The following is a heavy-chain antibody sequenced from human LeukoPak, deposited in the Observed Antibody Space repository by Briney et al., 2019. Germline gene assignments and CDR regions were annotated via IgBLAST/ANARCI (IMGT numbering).Heavy chain of an antibody. CDR3: ARLSEGMVHFDY. CDR1: GFTFSSYS. V-gene: IGHV3-21*01. CDR2: ISSSSSYI. D-gene: IGHD3-10*01. J-gene: IGHJ4*02. Sequence: PGGSLRLSCAASGFTFSSYSMNWVRQAPGKGLEWVSSISSSSSYIYYADSVKGRFTISRGNAKNSLYLQMNSLRAEDTAVYYCARLSEGMVHFDYWGQGTLVTVSS.